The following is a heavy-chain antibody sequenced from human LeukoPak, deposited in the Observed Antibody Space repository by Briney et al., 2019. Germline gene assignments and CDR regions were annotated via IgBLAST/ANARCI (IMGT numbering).Heavy chain of an antibody. CDR3: ARSEFRGNYYSSSWYYYYMDV. J-gene: IGHJ6*03. Sequence: GASVKVSCKASGGTFSSYAISWVRQAPGQGLEWMGGIIPIFGTANYAQKFQGRVTITADKSTSTAYMELSSLRSEDTAVYYCARSEFRGNYYSSSWYYYYMDVWGKGTTVTISS. D-gene: IGHD6-13*01. V-gene: IGHV1-69*06. CDR2: IIPIFGTA. CDR1: GGTFSSYA.